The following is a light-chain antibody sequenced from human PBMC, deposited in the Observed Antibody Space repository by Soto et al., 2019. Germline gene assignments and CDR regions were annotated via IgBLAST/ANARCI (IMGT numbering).Light chain of an antibody. V-gene: IGKV3-11*01. CDR2: DAS. CDR3: QQRSKWPPD. Sequence: EIVFTQSPGTLSLSPGERATLSCRASQSVSSYLAWYQQKPGQAPRLLIYDASNRATGIPARFSGSGSGTDFTLTISSLEPEDFAVYYCQQRSKWPPDFGQGTRLEI. CDR1: QSVSSY. J-gene: IGKJ5*01.